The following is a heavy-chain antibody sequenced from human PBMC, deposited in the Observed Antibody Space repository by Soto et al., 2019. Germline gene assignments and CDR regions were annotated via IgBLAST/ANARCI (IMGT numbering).Heavy chain of an antibody. V-gene: IGHV1-18*01. CDR2: ISTYNGNT. CDR1: GYTFTNYG. J-gene: IGHJ6*03. CDR3: ARTTVTASYCYMDV. D-gene: IGHD4-17*01. Sequence: ASVKVSCKASGYTFTNYGFTWVRQAPGQGLEWLGWISTYNGNTKYAQKVQGRLTMTTDTSTNTANMELTSLRSDDTALYYCARTTVTASYCYMDVWGKGSTVTVSS.